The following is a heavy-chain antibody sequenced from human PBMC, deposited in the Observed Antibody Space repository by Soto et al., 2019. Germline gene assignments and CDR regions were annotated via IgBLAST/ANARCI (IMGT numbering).Heavy chain of an antibody. CDR3: ARTDEYDSSGYFAFDI. CDR2: IYYSGST. J-gene: IGHJ3*02. D-gene: IGHD3-22*01. CDR1: GGSISSGDYY. Sequence: QVQLQESGPGLVKPSQTLSLTCTVSGGSISSGDYYWSWIRQPPGKVLEWIGYIYYSGSTYYNPFPKSRVTITVATAKNQFPLKLSSVTAADTAVYYCARTDEYDSSGYFAFDIWGQGTMVTVSS. V-gene: IGHV4-30-4*01.